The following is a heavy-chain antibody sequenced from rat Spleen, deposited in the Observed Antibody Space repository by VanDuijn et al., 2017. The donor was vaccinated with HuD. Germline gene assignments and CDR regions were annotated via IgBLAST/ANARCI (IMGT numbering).Heavy chain of an antibody. D-gene: IGHD1-12*01. Sequence: EVELVESGGGLVHPGRSMKLSCVASGFTFNNYWMTWIRQAPGKGLEWVASFSYDGTRTFYRDSMKGRFTISRDNAKSTLYLQVDSLKSEDTATYHCARHYYYDAPDAWGQGASVTVSS. V-gene: IGHV5-31*01. CDR2: FSYDGTRT. CDR1: GFTFNNYW. CDR3: ARHYYYDAPDA. J-gene: IGHJ4*01.